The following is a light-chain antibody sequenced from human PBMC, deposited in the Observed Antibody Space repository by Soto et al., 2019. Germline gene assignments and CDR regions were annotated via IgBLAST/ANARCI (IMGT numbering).Light chain of an antibody. Sequence: IQLTQSPSSLSASIGDRVTIACRASQGISTSLAWYQVKPGKAPKLLIYAASTLESGVPSRFSATVSGTEFSLTITSLQPEDFATYYCQQLFDSPITFGQGTRLEIK. CDR1: QGISTS. CDR2: AAS. J-gene: IGKJ5*01. V-gene: IGKV1-9*01. CDR3: QQLFDSPIT.